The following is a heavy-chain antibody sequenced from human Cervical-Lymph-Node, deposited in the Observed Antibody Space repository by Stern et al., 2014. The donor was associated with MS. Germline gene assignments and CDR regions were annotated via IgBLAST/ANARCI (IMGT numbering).Heavy chain of an antibody. V-gene: IGHV1-69*01. Sequence: VQLVESGAEVKKPGSSVKVSCKASGGTFSSYAISWVRQAPGQGLEWMGGIIPIFGTANYAQKFQGRVTITADESTSTAYMELSSLRSKDTAVYYCARLIAVAGIYEYFQHWGQGTLVTVSS. CDR3: ARLIAVAGIYEYFQH. CDR1: GGTFSSYA. CDR2: IIPIFGTA. J-gene: IGHJ1*01. D-gene: IGHD6-19*01.